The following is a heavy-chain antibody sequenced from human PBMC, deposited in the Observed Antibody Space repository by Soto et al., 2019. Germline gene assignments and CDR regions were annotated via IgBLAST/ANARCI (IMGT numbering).Heavy chain of an antibody. D-gene: IGHD3-22*01. V-gene: IGHV4-34*01. CDR3: ARVVVITTGPDY. CDR2: INHSGST. Sequence: SETLSLTCAVYGGSFSGYYWSRIRQPPGKGLEWIGEINHSGSTNYNPSLKSRVTISVDTSKNQFSLKLSSVTAADTAVYYCARVVVITTGPDYWGQGTLVTVSS. CDR1: GGSFSGYY. J-gene: IGHJ4*02.